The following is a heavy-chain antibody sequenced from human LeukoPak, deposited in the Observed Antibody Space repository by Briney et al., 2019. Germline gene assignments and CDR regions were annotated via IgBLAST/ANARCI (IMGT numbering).Heavy chain of an antibody. Sequence: SQPLSLTCSISGDGVSSNSAPWTWISQSPSRGLEWLGRTYYRSKWSNDYAASVKSRITINPDTSQNQFPLHLHSVPPEDTAVYFCASGWALGAWAQGTLVSVSS. CDR3: ASGWALGA. J-gene: IGHJ5*02. V-gene: IGHV6-1*01. D-gene: IGHD6-19*01. CDR1: GDGVSSNSAP. CDR2: TYYRSKWSN.